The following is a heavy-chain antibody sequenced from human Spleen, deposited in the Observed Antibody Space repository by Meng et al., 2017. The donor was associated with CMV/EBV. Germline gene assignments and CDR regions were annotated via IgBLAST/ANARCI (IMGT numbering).Heavy chain of an antibody. D-gene: IGHD6-13*01. J-gene: IGHJ4*02. V-gene: IGHV3-48*04. CDR2: IDLSSSTM. Sequence: GESLKISCAASGFTFWSYRMNWVRQAPGKGLEWVAHIDLSSSTMYYADSVKGRFAISRDNAKNSLYLQMNSLTAADTAVYFCARGGHSSSWYLGYWGQGTLVTVSS. CDR1: GFTFWSYR. CDR3: ARGGHSSSWYLGY.